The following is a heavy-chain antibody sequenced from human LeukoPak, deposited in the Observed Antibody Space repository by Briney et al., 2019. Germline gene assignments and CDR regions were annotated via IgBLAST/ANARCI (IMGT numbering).Heavy chain of an antibody. CDR2: INHSGST. CDR1: GGSFSGYY. V-gene: IGHV4-34*01. Sequence: SETLSLTCADYGGSFSGYYWSWIRQPPGKGLEWIGEINHSGSTNYNPSLKSRVTISVDTSKNQFSLKLSSVTAADTAVYYCARGWNYYYYYMDVWGKGTTVTVSS. D-gene: IGHD1-1*01. CDR3: ARGWNYYYYYMDV. J-gene: IGHJ6*03.